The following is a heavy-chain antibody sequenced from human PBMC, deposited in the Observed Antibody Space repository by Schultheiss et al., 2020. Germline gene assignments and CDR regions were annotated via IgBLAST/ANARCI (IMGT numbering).Heavy chain of an antibody. CDR2: IKSKTDGGTT. D-gene: IGHD6-13*01. J-gene: IGHJ6*02. V-gene: IGHV3-15*01. CDR1: GFIFSSYW. Sequence: WGSLRLSCSASGFIFSSYWMHWVRQAPGKGLVWVGRIKSKTDGGTTDYAAPVKGRFTISRDNSKNTLYLQMNSLRAEDTAVYYCARVPSIAAAGIGGMDVWGQGTTVTVSS. CDR3: ARVPSIAAAGIGGMDV.